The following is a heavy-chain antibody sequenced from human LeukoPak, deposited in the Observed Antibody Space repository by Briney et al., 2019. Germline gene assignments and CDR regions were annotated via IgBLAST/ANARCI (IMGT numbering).Heavy chain of an antibody. CDR3: ARGGRRVEHRVYYYYYMDV. CDR2: IQYDGSMK. D-gene: IGHD6-13*01. CDR1: GLTLSDYH. Sequence: GGSLRLSCTASGLTLSDYHVHWIRQAPGKGLEWLAFIQYDGSMKYYADSVKGQFTVSRDNFKNTVHLQMNSLRDEDTAVYYCARGGRRVEHRVYYYYYMDVWGKGTTVTVSS. V-gene: IGHV3-30*02. J-gene: IGHJ6*03.